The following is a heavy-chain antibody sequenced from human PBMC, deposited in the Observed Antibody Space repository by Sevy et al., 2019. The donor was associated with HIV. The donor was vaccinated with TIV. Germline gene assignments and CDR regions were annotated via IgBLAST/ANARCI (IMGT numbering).Heavy chain of an antibody. CDR1: GYTFTGYY. V-gene: IGHV1-2*02. J-gene: IGHJ6*02. CDR3: ARGGAVRGLIYYYYGMDV. D-gene: IGHD3-10*01. CDR2: INPNSGGT. Sequence: ASVKVSCKASGYTFTGYYMHWVRQAPGQGLEWMGWINPNSGGTNYAQKFQGRVTMTRDTSISTADMELSRLRSDETAVYYCARGGAVRGLIYYYYGMDVWGQGTTVTVSS.